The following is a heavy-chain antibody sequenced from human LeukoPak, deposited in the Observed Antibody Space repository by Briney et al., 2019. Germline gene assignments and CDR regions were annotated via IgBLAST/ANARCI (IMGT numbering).Heavy chain of an antibody. V-gene: IGHV1-18*01. J-gene: IGHJ4*02. CDR3: ARDAGVVGATDFDY. CDR2: ISAYNGNT. Sequence: GASVKVSCKASGYTFTSYGISWVRQAPGQGLEWMGWISAYNGNTNYAQKLQGRVTMTTDTSTSTAYMELRSLRPDDTAVYYCARDAGVVGATDFDYWGQGTLVTVSS. CDR1: GYTFTSYG. D-gene: IGHD1-26*01.